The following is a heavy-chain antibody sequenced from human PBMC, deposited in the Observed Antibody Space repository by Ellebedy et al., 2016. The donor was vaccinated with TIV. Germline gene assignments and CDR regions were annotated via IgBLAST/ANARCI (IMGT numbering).Heavy chain of an antibody. CDR1: GDSISRSSSY. Sequence: SETLSLTCTVYGDSISRSSSYWGWIRQPPGKGLEWIGSVYYSGSTDYNPSLKRRVTISADTSKNQFSLRLSSVTAADTAVYYCARWSGELLYVRWFDPWGQGTLVTVSS. D-gene: IGHD3-10*01. CDR2: VYYSGST. V-gene: IGHV4-39*01. CDR3: ARWSGELLYVRWFDP. J-gene: IGHJ5*02.